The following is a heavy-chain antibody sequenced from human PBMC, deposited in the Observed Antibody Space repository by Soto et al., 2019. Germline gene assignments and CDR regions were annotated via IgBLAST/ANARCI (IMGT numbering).Heavy chain of an antibody. CDR2: IYDSGST. V-gene: IGHV4-61*01. CDR1: GGSVNSGSYY. J-gene: IGHJ4*02. CDR3: AREERGVLTQFDN. Sequence: QVQLQESGPGLVKPSETLSLTCTVSGGSVNSGSYYWSWIRQPPGKGLEWIGYIYDSGSTNYNPSLKSLVTISVDMSKNQFSLKLTSVTAADTAVYYCAREERGVLTQFDNWGQGTLVTVSS. D-gene: IGHD3-10*01.